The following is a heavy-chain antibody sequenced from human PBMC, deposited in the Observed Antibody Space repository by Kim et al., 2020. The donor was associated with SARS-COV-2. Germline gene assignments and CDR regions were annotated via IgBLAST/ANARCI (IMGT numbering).Heavy chain of an antibody. J-gene: IGHJ3*02. Sequence: ASVKVSCKASGYTFTSYDINWVRQATGQGLEWMGWMNPNSGNTGYAQKFQGRVTMTRNTSISTAYMELSSLRSEDTAVYYCARGRSLRGAFDIWGQGTMVTVSS. V-gene: IGHV1-8*01. CDR1: GYTFTSYD. CDR3: ARGRSLRGAFDI. CDR2: MNPNSGNT. D-gene: IGHD1-26*01.